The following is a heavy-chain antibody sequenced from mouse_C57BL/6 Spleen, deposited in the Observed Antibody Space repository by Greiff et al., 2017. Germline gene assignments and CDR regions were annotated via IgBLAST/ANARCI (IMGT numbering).Heavy chain of an antibody. CDR2: IRLKSDNYAT. J-gene: IGHJ4*01. CDR1: GFTFSNYW. Sequence: EVQGVESGGGLVQPGGSMKLSCVASGFTFSNYWMNWVRQSPEKGLAWVAQIRLKSDNYATHYAESVKGRFTISSDDSKSSVYLQMNNLRAEDTGIDYCTGYYYAMDYWGQGTSVTVSS. CDR3: TGYYYAMDY. V-gene: IGHV6-3*01.